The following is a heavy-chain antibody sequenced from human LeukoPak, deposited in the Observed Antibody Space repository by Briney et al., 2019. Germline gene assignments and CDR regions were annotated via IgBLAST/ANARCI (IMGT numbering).Heavy chain of an antibody. CDR1: GYSFTSYW. Sequence: PGESLKISCKGSGYSFTSYWIGWVRQMPGKGLEWMGIIYPGDSDTRYSSSFQGQVTISADKSISTAYLQWSSLKASDTAMYYCARSPRDYSNHYYYYMDVWGKGTTATVSS. J-gene: IGHJ6*03. V-gene: IGHV5-51*01. CDR3: ARSPRDYSNHYYYYMDV. D-gene: IGHD4-11*01. CDR2: IYPGDSDT.